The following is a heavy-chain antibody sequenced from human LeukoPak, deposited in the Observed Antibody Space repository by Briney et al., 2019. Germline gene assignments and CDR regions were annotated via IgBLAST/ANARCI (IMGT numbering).Heavy chain of an antibody. CDR3: ARDRTNYGSGSRPHYYYGMDV. D-gene: IGHD3-10*01. CDR2: IYYSGST. CDR1: GGSISSGGYY. J-gene: IGHJ6*02. Sequence: SQTLSLTCTVSGGSISSGGYYWSWIRQHPGKGLEWIGYIYYSGSTYYNPSLKSRVTISVDTSKNQLSLKLSSMTAADTAVYYCARDRTNYGSGSRPHYYYGMDVWGQGTTVTVSS. V-gene: IGHV4-31*03.